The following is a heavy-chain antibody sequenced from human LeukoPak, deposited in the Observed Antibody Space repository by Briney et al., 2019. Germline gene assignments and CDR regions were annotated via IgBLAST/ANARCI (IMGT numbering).Heavy chain of an antibody. J-gene: IGHJ3*02. CDR3: ARERGDRDTFDI. V-gene: IGHV7-4-1*02. CDR1: GYTFTNYA. D-gene: IGHD7-27*01. CDR2: INTKTGKP. Sequence: ASVKVSCKASGYTFTNYALNWVRQAPGQGLEWVGWINTKTGKPTYAHGFTGRLVFFLDTSVSTAYLQISSLNGEDTAVDYCARERGDRDTFDIWGQGTMVTVSS.